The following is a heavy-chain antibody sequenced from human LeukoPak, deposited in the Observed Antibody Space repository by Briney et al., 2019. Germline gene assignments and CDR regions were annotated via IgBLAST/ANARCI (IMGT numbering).Heavy chain of an antibody. CDR3: ARATTVTTMNV. Sequence: SETLSLTCTVSGGSISSYYWNWIRQPPGRGLEWIGYIYHSGSTNYNPSLKSRVTISVDTSKNQFSLRLSSVTAADTAVYYCARATTVTTMNVWGQGTMVTVSS. D-gene: IGHD4-17*01. CDR1: GGSISSYY. J-gene: IGHJ3*01. V-gene: IGHV4-59*01. CDR2: IYHSGST.